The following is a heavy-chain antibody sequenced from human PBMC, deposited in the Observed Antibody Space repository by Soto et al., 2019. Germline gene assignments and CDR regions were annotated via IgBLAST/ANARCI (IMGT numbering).Heavy chain of an antibody. J-gene: IGHJ3*02. V-gene: IGHV1-3*01. Sequence: ASVKVSCKASGYTFTSYAMHWVRQAPGQRLEWMGWINAGNGNTKYSQKFQGRVTMTKDTSADTAYMELSSLRSEDTAVYYCATLFRFLGYCSGGSCLSNAFDIWGQGTLVTVSS. CDR3: ATLFRFLGYCSGGSCLSNAFDI. CDR2: INAGNGNT. CDR1: GYTFTSYA. D-gene: IGHD2-15*01.